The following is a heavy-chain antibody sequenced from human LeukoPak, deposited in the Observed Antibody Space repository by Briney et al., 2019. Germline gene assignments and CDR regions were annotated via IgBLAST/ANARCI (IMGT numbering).Heavy chain of an antibody. CDR2: INPSGGST. V-gene: IGHV1-46*01. CDR3: ARVISGGEELGGSRTYYKILWYGMDV. D-gene: IGHD3-10*01. J-gene: IGHJ6*02. Sequence: ASVKVSCKASGYTFTSYAMNWVRQAPGQGLEWMGIINPSGGSTTYSQRFQGRVTVTRDTSTSTAYMELSSLRSEDTAVYYCARVISGGEELGGSRTYYKILWYGMDVWGQGTTVTVSS. CDR1: GYTFTSYA.